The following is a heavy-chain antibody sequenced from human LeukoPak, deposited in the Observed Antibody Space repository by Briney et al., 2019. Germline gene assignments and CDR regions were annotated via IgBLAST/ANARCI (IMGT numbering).Heavy chain of an antibody. V-gene: IGHV3-53*01. Sequence: GGSLRLSCAASGFTVSRNYMSWVRQAPGKGLEWVSVIYSGGSTYYAGSVKGRFTISRDNSKNTLYLQMNSLRAEDTAVYYCARVGLPDAFDIWGQGTMVTVSS. CDR2: IYSGGST. J-gene: IGHJ3*02. CDR1: GFTVSRNY. CDR3: ARVGLPDAFDI. D-gene: IGHD3/OR15-3a*01.